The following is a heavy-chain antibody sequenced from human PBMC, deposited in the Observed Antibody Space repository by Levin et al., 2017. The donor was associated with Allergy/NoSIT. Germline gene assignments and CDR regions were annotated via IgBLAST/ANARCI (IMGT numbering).Heavy chain of an antibody. CDR3: AGGSVLTDLEY. D-gene: IGHD3-9*01. CDR1: GGSTSSSFY. CDR2: IYSSGTT. V-gene: IGHV4-59*01. J-gene: IGHJ4*02. Sequence: PSETLSLTCSVSGGSTSSSFYWTWIRQPPGKGLEWIGYIYSSGTTKYNPSLQSRPTISVDTSENEFSLRLKSVTAADTAVYYCAGGSVLTDLEYGGQGALVTVSS.